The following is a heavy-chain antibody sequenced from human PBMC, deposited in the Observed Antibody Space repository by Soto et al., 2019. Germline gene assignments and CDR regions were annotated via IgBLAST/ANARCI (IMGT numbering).Heavy chain of an antibody. CDR2: INSGNDNT. V-gene: IGHV1-3*01. CDR3: ARDRGGPQGYYDIFTDAFDV. CDR1: GYTFTSYA. D-gene: IGHD3-9*01. Sequence: ASVKVSCKTSGYTFTSYAMHWVRQAPGQRLEWMGWINSGNDNTKYSQKFQGRVTITTDTSASTAYMGLSSLRSEDTAVYYCARDRGGPQGYYDIFTDAFDVWGQGTKVTVSS. J-gene: IGHJ3*01.